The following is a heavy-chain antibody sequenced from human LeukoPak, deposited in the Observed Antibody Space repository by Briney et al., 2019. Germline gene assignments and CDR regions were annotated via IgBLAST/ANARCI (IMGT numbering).Heavy chain of an antibody. J-gene: IGHJ4*02. CDR1: GFTFRSFA. CDR2: ISGGGDFT. V-gene: IGHV3-23*01. Sequence: GGSLRLSCAASGFTFRSFAMNWVRQAPGKGLECVSAISGGGDFTKYADSVKGRFTISRDNSKNSLYLQMNSLRAEDTAVYYCAKEFSSVTFFDYWGQGTLVTVSS. D-gene: IGHD4-17*01. CDR3: AKEFSSVTFFDY.